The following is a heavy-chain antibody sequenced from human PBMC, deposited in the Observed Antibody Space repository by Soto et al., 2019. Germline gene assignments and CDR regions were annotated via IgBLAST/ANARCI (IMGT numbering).Heavy chain of an antibody. CDR3: TRERWDYGDPEWYFDL. J-gene: IGHJ2*01. CDR2: IRSKSYGKTT. D-gene: IGHD4-17*01. Sequence: PGGSLRLSCSTSGFTFGDYGMTWFRQAPGKGLEWVGLIRSKSYGKTTEYAASATDRFTISRDDSKRIAYLQMNSLKADDTAVYYCTRERWDYGDPEWYFDLWGRGTLVTVSP. CDR1: GFTFGDYG. V-gene: IGHV3-49*03.